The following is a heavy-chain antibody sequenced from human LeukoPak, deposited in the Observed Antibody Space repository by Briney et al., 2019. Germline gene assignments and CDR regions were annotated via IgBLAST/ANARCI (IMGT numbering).Heavy chain of an antibody. CDR2: IRYGGSNK. J-gene: IGHJ6*03. Sequence: GGFLRLSCAASGFTFSSYGMHWVRQAPGKGLEWVAFIRYGGSNKYYADSVKGRFTISRDNSKNTLYLQMNSLRAEDTAVYYCAKKYYYYYMDVWGKGTTVTVSS. CDR1: GFTFSSYG. CDR3: AKKYYYYYMDV. V-gene: IGHV3-30*02.